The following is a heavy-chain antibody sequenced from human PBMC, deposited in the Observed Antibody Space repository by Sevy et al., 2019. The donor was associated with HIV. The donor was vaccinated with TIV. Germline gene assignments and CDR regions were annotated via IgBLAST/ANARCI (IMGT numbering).Heavy chain of an antibody. V-gene: IGHV1-69*13. J-gene: IGHJ4*02. CDR1: GGTFSSYA. CDR2: IIPIFGTA. Sequence: ASVKVSCKASGGTFSSYAICWVRQAPGQGLEWMGGIIPIFGTANYAQKFQGRVTITADESTSTAYMELSSLRSEDTAVYYCARVPQYSSGWYYFDYWGQGTLVTVSS. CDR3: ARVPQYSSGWYYFDY. D-gene: IGHD6-19*01.